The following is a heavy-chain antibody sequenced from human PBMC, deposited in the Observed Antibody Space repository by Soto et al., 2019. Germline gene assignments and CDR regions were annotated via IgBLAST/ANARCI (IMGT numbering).Heavy chain of an antibody. CDR2: IYYSGST. Sequence: QVQLQESGPGLVKPSETLSLTCTVSGGSVSSGSYYWSWIRQPPGKGLEWIGYIYYSGSTNYNPSLTSRVTISVDTSKNQFSLKLSSVTAADTAVYYCARGIEDWYPGRYYYGMDVWGQGTTVTVSS. CDR3: ARGIEDWYPGRYYYGMDV. J-gene: IGHJ6*02. CDR1: GGSVSSGSYY. V-gene: IGHV4-61*01. D-gene: IGHD3-9*01.